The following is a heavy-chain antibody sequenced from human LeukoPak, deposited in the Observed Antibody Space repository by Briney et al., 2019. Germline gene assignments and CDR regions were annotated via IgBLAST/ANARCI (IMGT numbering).Heavy chain of an antibody. CDR3: ARLLLWFGELGFDP. CDR2: IYTSGST. Sequence: SETLSLTCTVSGGSISSGSYYWSWIRQPAGKGLEWIGRIYTSGSTNYNPSLKSRVTISLDTSKNQFSLKLSSVTAADTAVYYCARLLLWFGELGFDPWGQGTLVTVSS. J-gene: IGHJ5*02. V-gene: IGHV4-61*02. D-gene: IGHD3-10*01. CDR1: GGSISSGSYY.